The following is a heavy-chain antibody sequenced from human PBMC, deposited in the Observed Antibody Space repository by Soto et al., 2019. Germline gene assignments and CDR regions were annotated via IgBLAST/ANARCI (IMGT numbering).Heavy chain of an antibody. CDR2: ISTYNTNT. Sequence: AASVKVSCKASGYTFTNYGISWVRQAPGQGLEWMGWISTYNTNTNYAQKFQGRVTMATDTSTSTVYMERRSLTFDDTAVYYCARDRGHCGTSTSDFEAAYWDQGTLVTVS. J-gene: IGHJ4*02. V-gene: IGHV1-18*01. D-gene: IGHD2-2*01. CDR1: GYTFTNYG. CDR3: ARDRGHCGTSTSDFEAAY.